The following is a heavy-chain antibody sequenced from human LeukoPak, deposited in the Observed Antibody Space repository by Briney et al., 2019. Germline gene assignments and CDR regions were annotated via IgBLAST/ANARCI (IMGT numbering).Heavy chain of an antibody. CDR1: GFTFDDYA. Sequence: GGSLRLSCAASGFTFDDYAMHWVRQAPGKGLEWVSGISWNSGSIGYADSVKGRFTISRDNAKNSLYLQMNSLRAEDTALYYCAKGVGSSHWGQGALVTVSS. CDR3: AKGVGSSH. CDR2: ISWNSGSI. D-gene: IGHD6-13*01. V-gene: IGHV3-9*01. J-gene: IGHJ4*02.